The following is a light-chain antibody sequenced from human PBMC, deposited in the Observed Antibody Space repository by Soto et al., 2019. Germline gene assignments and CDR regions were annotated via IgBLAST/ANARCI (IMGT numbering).Light chain of an antibody. Sequence: QSVLTQPPSVSAAPGQKVTISCSGSSSNIGNNYVSWYQQLPGTAPKLLIYDNSKRPSGIPDRFSGSKSGTSATLGITGLQTGDEADYYCGTWYSSLSAVVFGGGTKLTVL. J-gene: IGLJ2*01. CDR3: GTWYSSLSAVV. CDR1: SSNIGNNY. V-gene: IGLV1-51*01. CDR2: DNS.